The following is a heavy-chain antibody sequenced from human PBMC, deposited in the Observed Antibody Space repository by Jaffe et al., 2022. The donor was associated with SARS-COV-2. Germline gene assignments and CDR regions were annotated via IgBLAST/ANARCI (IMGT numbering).Heavy chain of an antibody. D-gene: IGHD4-17*01. V-gene: IGHV4-61*02. CDR1: GGSISSSSYS. CDR3: ASSVSGDFYFDY. Sequence: VQLQESGPGLVTPSQTLSLTCTVSGGSISSSSYSCSWIRQPAGKGLEWIGRIYTSGNTKYNPSLKSRVTISVDTSKNQFSLKLSSVTAADTAVYYCASSVSGDFYFDYWGQGTLVTVSS. CDR2: IYTSGNT. J-gene: IGHJ4*02.